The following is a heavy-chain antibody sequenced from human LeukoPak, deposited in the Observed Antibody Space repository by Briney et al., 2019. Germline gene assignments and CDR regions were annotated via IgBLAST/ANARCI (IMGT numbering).Heavy chain of an antibody. Sequence: ASVKVSCKASGYTFTSYYMHWVRQATGQGLEWMGWMNPNSGNTGYAQKFQGRVTMTRNTSISTAYMELSSLRSEDTAVYYCARGPSDPRGGLKPWVYYYYYYMDVWGKGTTVTVSS. D-gene: IGHD3-16*01. CDR2: MNPNSGNT. J-gene: IGHJ6*03. CDR3: ARGPSDPRGGLKPWVYYYYYYMDV. CDR1: GYTFTSYY. V-gene: IGHV1-8*02.